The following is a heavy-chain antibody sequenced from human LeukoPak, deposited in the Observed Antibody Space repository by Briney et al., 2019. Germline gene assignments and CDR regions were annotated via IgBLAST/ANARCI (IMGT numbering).Heavy chain of an antibody. J-gene: IGHJ6*04. CDR2: ISSSGSTI. V-gene: IGHV3-48*03. D-gene: IGHD2-15*01. CDR1: GFTFSSYE. CDR3: ASPVVAARGYYYYYGMDV. Sequence: LPGGSQRLSCAASGFTFSSYEMNWVRQAPGKGLEWVSYISSSGSTIYYADSVKGRFTISRDNAKNSLYLQMNSLRAEDTAVYYCASPVVAARGYYYYYGMDVWGKGTTVTVSS.